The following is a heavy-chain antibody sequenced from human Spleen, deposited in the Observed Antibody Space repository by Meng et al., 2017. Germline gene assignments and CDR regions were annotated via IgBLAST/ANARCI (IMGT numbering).Heavy chain of an antibody. J-gene: IGHJ4*02. V-gene: IGHV4-38-2*01. D-gene: IGHD6-19*01. Sequence: ESLKISCAASGFTFDDYGMSWVRQAPGKGLEWIASIYHSGDSYYSPSLKSRVTISVDTSKNQFSLKVNSVTAADTAVYYCARVVRALAGTVWFGSLYYFDYWGQGTLVTVSS. CDR1: GFTFDDYG. CDR2: IYHSGDS. CDR3: ARVVRALAGTVWFGSLYYFDY.